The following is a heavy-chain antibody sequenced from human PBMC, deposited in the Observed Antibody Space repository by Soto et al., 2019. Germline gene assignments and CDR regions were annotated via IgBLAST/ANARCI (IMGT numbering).Heavy chain of an antibody. D-gene: IGHD3-16*01. Sequence: LRLSCAASGFTFSSYGMHWVRQAPGKGLEWVAVISYDGSNKYYADSVKGRFTISRDNSKNTLYLQMNSLRAEDTAVYYCANGRLGGYFDYWGQGPLVTVSS. V-gene: IGHV3-30*18. J-gene: IGHJ4*02. CDR3: ANGRLGGYFDY. CDR1: GFTFSSYG. CDR2: ISYDGSNK.